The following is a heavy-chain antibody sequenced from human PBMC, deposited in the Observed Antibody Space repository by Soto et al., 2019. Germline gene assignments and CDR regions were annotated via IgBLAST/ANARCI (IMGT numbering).Heavy chain of an antibody. CDR2: ISYDGTNK. CDR3: AKDLQSYGDYDYYCYGMDV. Sequence: QVQLVESGGGEVQPGRSLTISCAASGFTFSTYGMHWVRQTPGKGLEWVAVISYDGTNKFYSVSVKGRFPISRDNFKNTLTLQMNSLRADDTAVYSCAKDLQSYGDYDYYCYGMDVWGLGTRVTVSS. V-gene: IGHV3-30*18. J-gene: IGHJ6*02. D-gene: IGHD4-17*01. CDR1: GFTFSTYG.